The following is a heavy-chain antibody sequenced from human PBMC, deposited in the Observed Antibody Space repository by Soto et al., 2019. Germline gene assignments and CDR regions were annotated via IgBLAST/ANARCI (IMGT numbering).Heavy chain of an antibody. D-gene: IGHD3-10*01. Sequence: QVQLQESGPGLVKPSETLSLTCTVSGGSISNYYWSWIRQPPGKGLEWIGYIYYSGSTNYNTSLKSRVTILVDTAKNQFSLKMSSVTAADTAGYYCARVGSGSQNWFDPWGQGTLVTGSS. V-gene: IGHV4-59*01. J-gene: IGHJ5*02. CDR2: IYYSGST. CDR3: ARVGSGSQNWFDP. CDR1: GGSISNYY.